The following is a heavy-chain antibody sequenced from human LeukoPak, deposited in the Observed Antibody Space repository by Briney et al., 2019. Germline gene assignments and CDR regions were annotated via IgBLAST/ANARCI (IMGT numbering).Heavy chain of an antibody. Sequence: PAGRSLRLSCAASGFTFDDYAMHWVRQAPVKGLEWVSGISWNSGSIGYADSVKGRFTISRDNAKNSLYLQMNSLRAEDTALYYCAKGGHALDYWGQGTLVTVSS. CDR2: ISWNSGSI. V-gene: IGHV3-9*01. CDR1: GFTFDDYA. CDR3: AKGGHALDY. D-gene: IGHD2-8*01. J-gene: IGHJ4*02.